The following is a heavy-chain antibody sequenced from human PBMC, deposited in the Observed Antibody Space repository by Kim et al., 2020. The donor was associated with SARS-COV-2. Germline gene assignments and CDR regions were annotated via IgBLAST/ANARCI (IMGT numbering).Heavy chain of an antibody. CDR3: AREEAAATGKFDP. CDR1: GGSISSGGYY. D-gene: IGHD6-13*01. CDR2: IYYSGST. Sequence: SETLSLTCTVSGGSISSGGYYWSWIRQHPGKGLEWIGYIYYSGSTYYNPSLKSRVTISVDTSKNQFSLKLSSVTAADTAVYYCAREEAAATGKFDPWGQGTLVTVSS. V-gene: IGHV4-31*03. J-gene: IGHJ5*02.